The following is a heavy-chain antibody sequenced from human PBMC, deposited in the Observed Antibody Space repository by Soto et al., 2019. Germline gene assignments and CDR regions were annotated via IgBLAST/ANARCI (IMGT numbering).Heavy chain of an antibody. Sequence: EVQLLESGGGLVQPGGSLRLSCAASGFTFSSYAMNWLRQAPGKGLEWVSVISGSGSSTYYADSVKGRFTISRDNSKNTLYLQMNSLRAEDTAVYYCASRSSGWYFEYWGQGTLVTVSS. CDR2: ISGSGSST. D-gene: IGHD6-19*01. CDR3: ASRSSGWYFEY. V-gene: IGHV3-23*01. J-gene: IGHJ4*02. CDR1: GFTFSSYA.